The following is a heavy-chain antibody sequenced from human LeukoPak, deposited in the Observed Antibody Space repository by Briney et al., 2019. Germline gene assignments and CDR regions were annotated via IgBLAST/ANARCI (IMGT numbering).Heavy chain of an antibody. CDR3: ARGVRGGIVLYYYYYMDV. Sequence: GGSLRLSCAASGFTFSSYSMNWVRQAPGKGLEWVSYISSSSSTIYYADSVKGRFTISRDNAKNSLYLQINSLRAEDTAVYYCARGVRGGIVLYYYYYMDVWGKGTTVTVSS. CDR1: GFTFSSYS. D-gene: IGHD1-26*01. J-gene: IGHJ6*03. V-gene: IGHV3-48*01. CDR2: ISSSSSTI.